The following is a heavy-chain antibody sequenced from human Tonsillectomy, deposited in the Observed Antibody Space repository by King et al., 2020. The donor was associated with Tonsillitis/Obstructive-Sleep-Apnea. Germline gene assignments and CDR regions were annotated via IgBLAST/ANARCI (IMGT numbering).Heavy chain of an antibody. CDR1: GGSFSGYS. D-gene: IGHD1-26*01. J-gene: IGHJ6*03. CDR3: ARGLRGRYSYYCYMDV. CDR2: INHSGSS. Sequence: VQLQQWGAGLLKPSETLSLTCAVYGGSFSGYSWAWIRQPPGKGLEWIGEINHSGSSNYNPSLKSRVTISVGTSKNQFSLKLSSVTAADTAAYYCARGLRGRYSYYCYMDVWGKGTTVTVSS. V-gene: IGHV4-34*01.